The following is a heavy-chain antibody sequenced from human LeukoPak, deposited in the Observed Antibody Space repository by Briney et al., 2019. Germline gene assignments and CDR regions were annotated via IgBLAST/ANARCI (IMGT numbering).Heavy chain of an antibody. J-gene: IGHJ4*02. CDR2: ISGSSKYI. Sequence: GGSLRLSCAASGFTFNTYSLIWVRQAPGKGLEWVSSISGSSKYIFYADSVKGRFTISRDNSKNTLYLQMNSLRAEDTAVYYCARDSPTSTIVGGPDFDYWGQGTLVTVSS. D-gene: IGHD5-24*01. V-gene: IGHV3-21*04. CDR1: GFTFNTYS. CDR3: ARDSPTSTIVGGPDFDY.